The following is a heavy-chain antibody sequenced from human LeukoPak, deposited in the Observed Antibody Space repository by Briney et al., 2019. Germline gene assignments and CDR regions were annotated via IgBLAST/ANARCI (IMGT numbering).Heavy chain of an antibody. CDR1: EFTFKSYN. CDR2: ISSSSSYI. V-gene: IGHV3-21*01. J-gene: IGHJ4*02. D-gene: IGHD6-13*01. CDR3: ARSFLSIAAAATDY. Sequence: GGSLRLSCAASEFTFKSYNMNWVRQAPGKGLEWVSSISSSSSYIYYADSVKGRFTISRDNAKNSLYLQMNSLRAEDTAVYYCARSFLSIAAAATDYWGQGTLVTVSS.